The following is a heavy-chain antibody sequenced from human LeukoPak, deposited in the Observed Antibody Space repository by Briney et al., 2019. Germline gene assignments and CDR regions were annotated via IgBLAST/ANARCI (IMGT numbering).Heavy chain of an antibody. D-gene: IGHD2-15*01. J-gene: IGHJ3*02. Sequence: ASAKVSCKASGYTFTSYAMNWVRQAPGQGLEWMGWINTNTGNPTYAQGFTGRFVFSLDTSVSTAYLQISSLKAEDTAVYYCAREPDIVVVGPETHAFDIWGQGTMVTVSS. V-gene: IGHV7-4-1*02. CDR2: INTNTGNP. CDR3: AREPDIVVVGPETHAFDI. CDR1: GYTFTSYA.